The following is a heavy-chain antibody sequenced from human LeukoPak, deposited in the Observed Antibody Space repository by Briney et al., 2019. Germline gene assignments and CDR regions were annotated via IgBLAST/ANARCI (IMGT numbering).Heavy chain of an antibody. CDR3: AIGRGKYYYDSSGYYDLDY. V-gene: IGHV1-69*13. Sequence: SVKVSCKASGGTFSSYAISWVRQAPGQGLEWMGGIIPIFGTANYAQKFQGRVTITADESTSTAYMELSSLRSEDTAVYYCAIGRGKYYYDSSGYYDLDYRGQGTLVTVSS. J-gene: IGHJ4*02. CDR1: GGTFSSYA. CDR2: IIPIFGTA. D-gene: IGHD3-22*01.